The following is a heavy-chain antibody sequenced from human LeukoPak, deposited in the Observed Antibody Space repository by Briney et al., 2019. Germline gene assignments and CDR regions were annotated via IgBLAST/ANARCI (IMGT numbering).Heavy chain of an antibody. J-gene: IGHJ4*02. V-gene: IGHV3-53*01. Sequence: GGSLRLSCAASGFTFSSYWMSWVRQAPGKGLEWVSLIYSGGTTYYADSVKGRFTISRDNSKNTLYLQMNSLRAEDTAVYYCARRAGAYSHPYDYWGQGTLVTVSS. D-gene: IGHD4/OR15-4a*01. CDR1: GFTFSSYW. CDR3: ARRAGAYSHPYDY. CDR2: IYSGGTT.